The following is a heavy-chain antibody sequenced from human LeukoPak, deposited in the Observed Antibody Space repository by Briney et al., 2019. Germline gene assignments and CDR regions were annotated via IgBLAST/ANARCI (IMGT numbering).Heavy chain of an antibody. Sequence: GGSLRLSCAASGFTFDDYAMHWVRQAPGKGLEWVSGISWNSGSIGYADSVKGRFTISRDNAKNSLYLQMNSLRAEDTAFYYCAKDSSSSWYRDFDYRGQGTLVTVSS. D-gene: IGHD6-13*01. CDR3: AKDSSSSWYRDFDY. CDR1: GFTFDDYA. V-gene: IGHV3-9*01. J-gene: IGHJ4*02. CDR2: ISWNSGSI.